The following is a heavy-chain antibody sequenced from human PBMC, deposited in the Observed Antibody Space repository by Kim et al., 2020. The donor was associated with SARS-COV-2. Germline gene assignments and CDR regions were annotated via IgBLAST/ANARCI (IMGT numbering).Heavy chain of an antibody. CDR1: GYSFTSYW. D-gene: IGHD3-10*01. J-gene: IGHJ5*02. V-gene: IGHV5-10-1*01. CDR2: IDPSDSYT. Sequence: GESLKISCKGSGYSFTSYWISWVRQMPGKGLEWMGRIDPSDSYTNYSPSFQGHVTISADKSISTAYLQWSSLKASDTAMCYCARPRYYGSGSYYNVLGWFGPWGQGTLVTVSS. CDR3: ARPRYYGSGSYYNVLGWFGP.